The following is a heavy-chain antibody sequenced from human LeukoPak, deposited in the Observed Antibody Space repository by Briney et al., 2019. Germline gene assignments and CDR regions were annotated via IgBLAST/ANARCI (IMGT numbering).Heavy chain of an antibody. D-gene: IGHD6-13*01. CDR2: ISYDGSNK. CDR3: AKDESIGSSSWYLSYYYYYYGMDV. V-gene: IGHV3-30-3*01. Sequence: GGSLRLSCAASGCTFSSYAMHWVRQAPGKGLEWVAVISYDGSNKYYADSVKGRFTISRDNSKNTLYLQMNSLRAEDTAVYYCAKDESIGSSSWYLSYYYYYYGMDVWGQGTTVTVSS. CDR1: GCTFSSYA. J-gene: IGHJ6*02.